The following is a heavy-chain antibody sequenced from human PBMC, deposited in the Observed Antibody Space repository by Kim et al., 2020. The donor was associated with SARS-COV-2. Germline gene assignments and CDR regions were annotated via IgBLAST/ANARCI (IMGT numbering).Heavy chain of an antibody. D-gene: IGHD5-12*01. CDR2: IYSGGST. CDR1: GFTVSSNY. CDR3: ARSIGGVAGGYEDY. J-gene: IGHJ4*02. Sequence: GGSLRLSCAASGFTVSSNYMSWVRQAPGKGLEWVSVIYSGGSTYYADSVKGRFTISRHNSKNTLYLQMNSLRAEDTAVYYCARSIGGVAGGYEDYWGQGTLVTVSS. V-gene: IGHV3-53*04.